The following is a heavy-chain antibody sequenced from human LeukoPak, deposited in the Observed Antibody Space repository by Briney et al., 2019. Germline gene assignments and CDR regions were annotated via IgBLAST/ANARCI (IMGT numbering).Heavy chain of an antibody. Sequence: PGGSLRLSCPAFGFTVSRKYMSWVRQAPGKGLEWVSVFYSGGSTYYADSVKGRFTISRDNSKNTLYFQMNSLRAEDTAVYYCARGPGWNYFDYRGQGTLVTVSS. D-gene: IGHD6-19*01. J-gene: IGHJ4*02. V-gene: IGHV3-66*01. CDR2: FYSGGST. CDR3: ARGPGWNYFDY. CDR1: GFTVSRKY.